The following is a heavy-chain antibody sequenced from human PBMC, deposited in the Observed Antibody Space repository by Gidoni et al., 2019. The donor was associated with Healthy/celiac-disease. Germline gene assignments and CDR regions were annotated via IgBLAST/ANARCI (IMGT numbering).Heavy chain of an antibody. D-gene: IGHD3-9*01. CDR2: IIPIFGTA. J-gene: IGHJ4*02. Sequence: QVQLVQSGAEVKKPGSSVKVSCKASGGTFSSYAISWVRQAPGQGLEWTGGIIPIFGTANYAQKFQGRVTITADESTSTAYMELSSLRSEDTAVYYCATCLRYFDWFPVHYWGQGTLVTVSS. CDR1: GGTFSSYA. V-gene: IGHV1-69*01. CDR3: ATCLRYFDWFPVHY.